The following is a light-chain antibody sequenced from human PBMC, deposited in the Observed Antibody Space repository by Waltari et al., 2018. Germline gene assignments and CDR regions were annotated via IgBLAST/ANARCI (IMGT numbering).Light chain of an antibody. V-gene: IGKV1-5*03. CDR2: KSS. Sequence: DIQMTQSPSTLSASVGDRVTITCRASQSISAYLAWYQQKPGKAPKLLIYKSSTVESGVPSRFSGSGSGTEFTLTISGLQPDDFATYYCQQYNIYPLTFGGGTKVDIK. CDR1: QSISAY. CDR3: QQYNIYPLT. J-gene: IGKJ4*01.